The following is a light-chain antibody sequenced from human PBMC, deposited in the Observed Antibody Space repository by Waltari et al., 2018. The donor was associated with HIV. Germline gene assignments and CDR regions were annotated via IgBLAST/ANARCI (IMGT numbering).Light chain of an antibody. V-gene: IGKV1-5*03. CDR2: KAS. J-gene: IGKJ5*01. Sequence: DIHMNQSPSTLSAFVGDRVNITCLASQDITSWLAWYQQKPGKAPKLPIRKASVLESGVSSRFSGSGSGTEFTLIIDSLEPDDFATYYCQQYNRDPSFGQGTRLEMK. CDR3: QQYNRDPS. CDR1: QDITSW.